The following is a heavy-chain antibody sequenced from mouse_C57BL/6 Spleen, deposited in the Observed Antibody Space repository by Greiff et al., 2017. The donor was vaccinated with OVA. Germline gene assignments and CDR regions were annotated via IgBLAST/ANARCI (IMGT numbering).Heavy chain of an antibody. CDR2: IDPSDSYT. V-gene: IGHV1-59*01. CDR1: GYTFTSYW. CDR3: ARSYYGSSYDAMDY. D-gene: IGHD1-1*01. J-gene: IGHJ4*01. Sequence: QVQLQQPGAELVRPGTSVKLSCKASGYTFTSYWMHWVKQRPGQGLEWIGVIDPSDSYTNYNQKFKGKATLTVDTSSSTAYMQLSSLTSEDSAVYYWARSYYGSSYDAMDYWGQGTSVTVSS.